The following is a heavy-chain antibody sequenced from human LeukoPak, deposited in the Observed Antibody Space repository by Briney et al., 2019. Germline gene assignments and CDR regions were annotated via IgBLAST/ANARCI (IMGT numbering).Heavy chain of an antibody. Sequence: GASVKVSCKASGGTFSSYAISWVRQAPGQGLEWMGRIIPILGIANYAQKFQGRVTITADKSTSTAYMELSSLRSEDTAVYYCAREGDERSFDYWGQGTLVTVSS. CDR2: IIPILGIA. J-gene: IGHJ4*02. CDR1: GGTFSSYA. CDR3: AREGDERSFDY. V-gene: IGHV1-69*04.